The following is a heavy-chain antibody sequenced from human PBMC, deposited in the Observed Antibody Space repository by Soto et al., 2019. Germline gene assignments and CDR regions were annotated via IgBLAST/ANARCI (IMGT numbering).Heavy chain of an antibody. J-gene: IGHJ4*02. CDR3: ERFKGIPELDTMDEDN. D-gene: IGHD1-7*01. CDR2: LGVSDDR. Sequence: GGSLRLSCAASGFTLSLYTINWVRQAPGKGLEWVSSLGVSDDRFYADSVKGRFTISRDNAKNTLYLEMHGLRGEDTAVYYCERFKGIPELDTMDEDNWGQGT. CDR1: GFTLSLYT. V-gene: IGHV3-21*06.